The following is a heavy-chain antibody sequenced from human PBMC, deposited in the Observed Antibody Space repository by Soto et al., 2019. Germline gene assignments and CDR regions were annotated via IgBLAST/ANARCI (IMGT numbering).Heavy chain of an antibody. CDR3: ARGGRRIYGSGSSPYYYYYGMDV. CDR2: ISAYNGNT. V-gene: IGHV1-18*01. CDR1: GGTFSSYA. Sequence: QVQLVQSGAEVKKPGSSVKVSCKASGGTFSSYAISWVRQAPGQGLEWMGWISAYNGNTNYAQKLQGRVTMTTDTSTSTAYMELRSLRSDDTAVYYCARGGRRIYGSGSSPYYYYYGMDVWGQGTTVTVSS. D-gene: IGHD3-10*01. J-gene: IGHJ6*02.